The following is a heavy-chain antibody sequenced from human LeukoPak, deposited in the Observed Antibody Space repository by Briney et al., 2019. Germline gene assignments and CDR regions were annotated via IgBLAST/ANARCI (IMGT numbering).Heavy chain of an antibody. Sequence: PSETLSLTCTVSGGSISSYYWSWIRQPPGKGLEWIVYIYYSGSTNYNPSLKSRVTISVDTSKNQFSLKLSSVTAAATAVYYCATHGSRVLYDFWSGYHAFDIWGQGTMVTVSS. CDR3: ATHGSRVLYDFWSGYHAFDI. CDR2: IYYSGST. J-gene: IGHJ3*02. CDR1: GGSISSYY. D-gene: IGHD3-3*01. V-gene: IGHV4-59*01.